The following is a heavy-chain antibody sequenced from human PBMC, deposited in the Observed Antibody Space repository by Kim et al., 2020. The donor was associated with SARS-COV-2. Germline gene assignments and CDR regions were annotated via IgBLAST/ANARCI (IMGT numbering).Heavy chain of an antibody. V-gene: IGHV3-66*01. Sequence: GGSLRLSCAASGFTVSTKYMSWVRQAPGKGLEWVSVIYTNGNTYYADSVKGRFTISRDSSQNTLYLQMNSLRVEDTAVYYCTRDGGLYSGSYYDFAYWGQGTLVTVSS. CDR3: TRDGGLYSGSYYDFAY. CDR1: GFTVSTKY. CDR2: IYTNGNT. D-gene: IGHD1-26*01. J-gene: IGHJ4*02.